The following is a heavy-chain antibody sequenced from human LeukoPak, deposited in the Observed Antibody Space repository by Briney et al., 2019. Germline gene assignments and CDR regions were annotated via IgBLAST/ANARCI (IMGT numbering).Heavy chain of an antibody. CDR3: ARDEDDGDYAPWDY. V-gene: IGHV3-7*03. D-gene: IGHD4-17*01. J-gene: IGHJ4*02. CDR1: GFTFSSYW. Sequence: PGGSLRLSWAASGFTFSSYWMSWFRQAPGKGLEWLANIKQDGSEKYYVDSVKGRFTISRDNAKNSLYLQMNSLRAEDTVVYYCARDEDDGDYAPWDYWGQGTLVTVSS. CDR2: IKQDGSEK.